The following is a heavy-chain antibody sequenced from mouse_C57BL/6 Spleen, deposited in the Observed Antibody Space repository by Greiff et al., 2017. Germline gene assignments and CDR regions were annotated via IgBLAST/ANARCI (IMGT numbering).Heavy chain of an antibody. D-gene: IGHD4-1*01. CDR2: IDPSDSYT. CDR1: GYTFTSYW. J-gene: IGHJ3*01. Sequence: VQLQQPGAELVMPGASVKLSCKASGYTFTSYWMHWVKQRPGQGLEWIGEIDPSDSYTNYNQKFKGKSTLTVDKSSSTAYMQLSSLTSEASAVYYCARRTGTDWFAYWGQGTLVTVSA. CDR3: ARRTGTDWFAY. V-gene: IGHV1-69*01.